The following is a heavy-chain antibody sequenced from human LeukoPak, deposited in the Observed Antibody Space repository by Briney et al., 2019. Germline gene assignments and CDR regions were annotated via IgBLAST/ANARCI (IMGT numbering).Heavy chain of an antibody. CDR3: ARDQGYCSGGSCYSLYGMDV. J-gene: IGHJ6*02. Sequence: GGSLRLSCAASGFTFSSYAMSWVRQAPGKGLEWVSVIYSGGSTYYADSVKGRFTISRDNCKNTLYLQMNSLRAEDTAVYYCARDQGYCSGGSCYSLYGMDVWGQGTMVTVSS. CDR1: GFTFSSYA. V-gene: IGHV3-53*01. D-gene: IGHD2-15*01. CDR2: IYSGGST.